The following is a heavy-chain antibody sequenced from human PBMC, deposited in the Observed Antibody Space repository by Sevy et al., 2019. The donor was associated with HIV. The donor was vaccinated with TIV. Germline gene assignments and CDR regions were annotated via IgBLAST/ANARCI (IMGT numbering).Heavy chain of an antibody. CDR1: GFPFSNFA. Sequence: GGSLRLSCAASGFPFSNFAMSWVRQAPGKGLEWVSTLIGGGSRTYYADSVTGRFISSRDNSRNTLYLQMNSLRTEVTAIYYCARRRVQAGLSGGGANYGMDVCGRGTTVTVSS. CDR3: ARRRVQAGLSGGGANYGMDV. CDR2: LIGGGSRT. V-gene: IGHV3-23*01. J-gene: IGHJ6*02. D-gene: IGHD2-8*02.